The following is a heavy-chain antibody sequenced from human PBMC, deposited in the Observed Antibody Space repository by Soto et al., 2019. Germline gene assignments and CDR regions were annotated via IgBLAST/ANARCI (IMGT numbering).Heavy chain of an antibody. CDR3: AKALRYFDWLLRPWSSMDV. J-gene: IGHJ6*02. CDR1: GFTSNNYA. D-gene: IGHD3-9*01. Sequence: GGSLRLSCAASGFTSNNYAMSWVRQAPGKGLEWVSTISGSGDSTYYADSVKGRFSISRDNSRNTLYLQMNSLRAEDTAVYYCAKALRYFDWLLRPWSSMDVWGQGTTVTVSS. V-gene: IGHV3-23*01. CDR2: ISGSGDST.